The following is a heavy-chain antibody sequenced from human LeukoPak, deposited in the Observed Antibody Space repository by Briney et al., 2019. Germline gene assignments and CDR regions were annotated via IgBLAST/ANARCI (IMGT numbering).Heavy chain of an antibody. CDR1: GFTFSSYG. Sequence: GGSLRLSCAASGFTFSSYGMHWVRQAPGKGLEWVAVISYDGSNKYYADSVKGRFTISRDNSKNTLYLQMNSLRAEDTAVYYCARSRGMVRGVIDYWGQGTLVTVSS. CDR3: ARSRGMVRGVIDY. D-gene: IGHD3-10*01. V-gene: IGHV3-30*19. CDR2: ISYDGSNK. J-gene: IGHJ4*02.